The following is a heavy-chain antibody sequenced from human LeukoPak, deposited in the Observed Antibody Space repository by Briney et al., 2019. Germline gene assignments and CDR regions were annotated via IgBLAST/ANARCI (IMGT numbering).Heavy chain of an antibody. V-gene: IGHV3-23*01. CDR3: AKDQGYSSSWYVDYFDY. D-gene: IGHD6-13*01. CDR2: ISGSGGST. CDR1: GFTFSSYG. J-gene: IGHJ4*02. Sequence: PGGTLRLSCAASGFTFSSYGMSWVRQAPGKGLEWVSAISGSGGSTYYADSVKGRFTISRDNSKNTLYLQMNSLRAEDTAVYYCAKDQGYSSSWYVDYFDYWGQGTLVTVSS.